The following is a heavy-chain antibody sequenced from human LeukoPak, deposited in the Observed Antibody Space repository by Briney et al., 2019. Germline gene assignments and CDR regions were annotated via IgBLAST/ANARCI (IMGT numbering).Heavy chain of an antibody. D-gene: IGHD2-2*01. Sequence: GASVKVSCKXSGYTFTGYYMHWVRQAPGQGLEWMGWINPNSGGTNYAPKFQGRVTMTRDTSISTAYMELSRLRSDDTAVSYCASLVVPAAMCWGQGTLVTVSS. CDR3: ASLVVPAAMC. CDR1: GYTFTGYY. CDR2: INPNSGGT. V-gene: IGHV1-2*02. J-gene: IGHJ4*02.